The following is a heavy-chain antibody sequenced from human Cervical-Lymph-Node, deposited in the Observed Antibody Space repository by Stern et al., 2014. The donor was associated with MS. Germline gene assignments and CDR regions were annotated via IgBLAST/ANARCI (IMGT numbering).Heavy chain of an antibody. J-gene: IGHJ4*02. V-gene: IGHV1-24*01. CDR1: GSTLSEFY. D-gene: IGHD4-11*01. CDR2: FDPEDGEA. CDR3: ATDYNY. Sequence: QVQLMQSGAEVKKPGASVKVSCKVSGSTLSEFYMHWARQAPGKGLEWMGNFDPEDGEAIYAQRFQGRVTMTADTSTDTAYMELSSLRSEDTAVYYCATDYNYWGQGTLVPVSS.